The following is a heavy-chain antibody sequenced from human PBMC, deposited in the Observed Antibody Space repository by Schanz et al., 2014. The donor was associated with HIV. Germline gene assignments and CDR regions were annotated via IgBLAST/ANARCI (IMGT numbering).Heavy chain of an antibody. Sequence: QVQLVQSGAELKKPGSSVKVSCKASGGTFSKYAISWVRQAPGQGLEWVGGIIPIFGTANYAPKFQGRVTITADESTSTAYMELSSLRSEDTAVYYCARTRGYSGYDPPYYYYYGMDVWGQGTTLTVSS. CDR2: IIPIFGTA. D-gene: IGHD5-12*01. V-gene: IGHV1-69*01. CDR1: GGTFSKYA. J-gene: IGHJ6*02. CDR3: ARTRGYSGYDPPYYYYYGMDV.